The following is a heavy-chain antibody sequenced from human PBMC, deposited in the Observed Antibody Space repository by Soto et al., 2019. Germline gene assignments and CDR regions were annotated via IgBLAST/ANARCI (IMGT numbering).Heavy chain of an antibody. CDR1: GFTFYDFG. CDR2: ISYDGNAK. D-gene: IGHD2-15*01. Sequence: GGSLRLSCAASGFTFYDFGMHWVRQAPGKGLEWVAVISYDGNAKYYADSVRGRFTISRDNSERTLFLQMDRVRPEDTAMYYCVKDLRIRMSCPHYWGQGTLVTVSS. V-gene: IGHV3-30*18. CDR3: VKDLRIRMSCPHY. J-gene: IGHJ4*02.